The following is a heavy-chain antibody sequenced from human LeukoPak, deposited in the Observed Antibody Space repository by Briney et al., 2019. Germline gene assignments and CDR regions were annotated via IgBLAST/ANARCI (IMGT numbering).Heavy chain of an antibody. CDR1: GLSISNKY. CDR3: AKDPEYYYGSGSYDY. Sequence: PGGSLRLSCAASGLSISNKYMNWVRQAPGKGLEWVSAISGSGGSTYYADSVKGRFTISRDNSKNTLYLQMNSLRAEDTAVYYCAKDPEYYYGSGSYDYWGQGTLVTVSS. D-gene: IGHD3-10*01. CDR2: ISGSGGST. V-gene: IGHV3-23*01. J-gene: IGHJ4*02.